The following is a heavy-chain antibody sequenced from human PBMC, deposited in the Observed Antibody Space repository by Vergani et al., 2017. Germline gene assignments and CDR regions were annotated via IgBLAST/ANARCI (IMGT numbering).Heavy chain of an antibody. CDR3: AKVSYCSSTSCYREDAFDI. Sequence: EVQLLESGGGLVQPGGSLRLSCAASGFTFSSYAMSWVRPAPGKGLEWVSAISGSGGSTYYADSVKGRFTISRDNSKNTLYLQMNSLRAEDTAVYYCAKVSYCSSTSCYREDAFDIWGQGTMVTVSS. D-gene: IGHD2-2*01. J-gene: IGHJ3*02. V-gene: IGHV3-23*01. CDR2: ISGSGGST. CDR1: GFTFSSYA.